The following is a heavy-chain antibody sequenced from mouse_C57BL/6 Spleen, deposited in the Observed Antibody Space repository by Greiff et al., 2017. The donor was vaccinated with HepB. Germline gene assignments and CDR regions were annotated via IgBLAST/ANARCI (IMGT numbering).Heavy chain of an antibody. CDR3: ARGWLLRRGAMDY. Sequence: EVQLQQSGPELVKPGASVKIPCKASGYTFTDYNMDWVKQSHGKSLEWIGDINPNNGGTNYNQKFKGKATLTVDKSSSTAYMELRSLTSEDTAVYYCARGWLLRRGAMDYWGQGTSVTVSS. CDR1: GYTFTDYN. V-gene: IGHV1-18*01. J-gene: IGHJ4*01. CDR2: INPNNGGT. D-gene: IGHD2-3*01.